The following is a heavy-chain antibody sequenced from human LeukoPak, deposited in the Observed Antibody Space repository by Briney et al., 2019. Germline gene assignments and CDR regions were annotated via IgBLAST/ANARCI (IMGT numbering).Heavy chain of an antibody. CDR2: IWSDGTNR. Sequence: GGSLRLSCAASVFIFSHYGKQWVRQAPGKGLEWVAVIWSDGTNRYYVDSVKGRFSINRDDSQKRVFLQMDSLRAEETAVYYCARDAQRGFGYSNSLQYWGQGALVTVSS. J-gene: IGHJ4*02. D-gene: IGHD4-11*01. CDR3: ARDAQRGFGYSNSLQY. V-gene: IGHV3-33*01. CDR1: VFIFSHYG.